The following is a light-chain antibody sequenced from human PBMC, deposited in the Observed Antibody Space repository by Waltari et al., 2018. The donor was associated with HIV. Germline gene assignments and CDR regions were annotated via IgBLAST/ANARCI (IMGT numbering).Light chain of an antibody. Sequence: SYELTQPPSVSVSPGQTAGITCSGDALPKKYAYWYQQRSGQAPVLVIYDDTKRPSGIPEGFSGSSSGTMATLTITGAQVEDEADYYCYSTDSSVDHRGVFGGGTKVTVL. CDR3: YSTDSSVDHRGV. J-gene: IGLJ3*02. CDR2: DDT. V-gene: IGLV3-10*01. CDR1: ALPKKY.